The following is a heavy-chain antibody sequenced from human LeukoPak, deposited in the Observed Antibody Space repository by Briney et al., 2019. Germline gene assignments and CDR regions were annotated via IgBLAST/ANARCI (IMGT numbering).Heavy chain of an antibody. D-gene: IGHD2-15*01. CDR1: GGSISSSDFF. CDR3: ARHGNIVVVVAATAFDY. J-gene: IGHJ4*02. CDR2: IYYSGNA. Sequence: SETLSLTCTVSGGSISSSDFFWGWIRPPPGKALEWIGGIYYSGNAYYNPSLNSRFTISVDTSKTQFSLKVNSVTAADTAVYYCARHGNIVVVVAATAFDYWGQGTLVTVSS. V-gene: IGHV4-39*01.